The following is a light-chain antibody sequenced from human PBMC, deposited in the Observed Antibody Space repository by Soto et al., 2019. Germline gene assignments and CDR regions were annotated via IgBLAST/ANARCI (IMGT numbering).Light chain of an antibody. V-gene: IGLV8-61*01. CDR2: STH. J-gene: IGLJ1*01. CDR3: MLYMGSGTYV. Sequence: QTVVTHEPSLSVSPGGTVTLTCGLSSGSVSTNYYPSWYQQTPGQAPRTLIYSTHTRSSGVPDRFSGSILGNKAALTITGAQADDDSDYYCMLYMGSGTYVFGIGTKVNVL. CDR1: SGSVSTNYY.